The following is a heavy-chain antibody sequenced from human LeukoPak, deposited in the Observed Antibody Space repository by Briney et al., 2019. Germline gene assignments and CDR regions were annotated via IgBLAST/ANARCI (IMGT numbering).Heavy chain of an antibody. CDR2: IYSSGST. CDR3: ARGSPWFGELRDSFDI. Sequence: PSETLSLTCTVSGGSISTNNHYWSWIRRPAGKGLEWIGRIYSSGSTNYNPSLKSRVTISVATSKLQFSLKLSSVTAADTAVYYCARGSPWFGELRDSFDIWGQGTMVTVSS. V-gene: IGHV4-61*02. D-gene: IGHD3-10*01. CDR1: GGSISTNNHY. J-gene: IGHJ3*02.